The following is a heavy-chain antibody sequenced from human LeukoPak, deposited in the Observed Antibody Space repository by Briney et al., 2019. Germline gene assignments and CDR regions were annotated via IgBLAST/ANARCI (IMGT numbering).Heavy chain of an antibody. D-gene: IGHD5-12*01. V-gene: IGHV3-66*04. CDR1: GLTVSSNF. Sequence: GGSLRLSCAAAGLTVSSNFMSWVRQAPGKGLEWVSIIHLGGGAYYADSVKGRFTISRDNSKNTLYLQMNSLRAEDTAVYYCASHKRRGYSGYAGGLEYWGQGTLVTASS. CDR3: ASHKRRGYSGYAGGLEY. CDR2: IHLGGGA. J-gene: IGHJ4*02.